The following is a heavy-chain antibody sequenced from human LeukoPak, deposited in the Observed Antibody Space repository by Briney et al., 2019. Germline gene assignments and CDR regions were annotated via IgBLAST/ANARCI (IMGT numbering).Heavy chain of an antibody. CDR1: GFTFSNAW. V-gene: IGHV3-15*01. Sequence: GGSLRLSCAASGFTFSNAWMSWVRQAPGKGLEWVGRIKSKTDGGTIDYAAPVKGRFTISRDDSKNTLYLQMNSLKTEDTAVYYCTTARYDFWSGYYLNYYYYYMDVWGKGTTVTVSS. J-gene: IGHJ6*03. D-gene: IGHD3-3*01. CDR2: IKSKTDGGTI. CDR3: TTARYDFWSGYYLNYYYYYMDV.